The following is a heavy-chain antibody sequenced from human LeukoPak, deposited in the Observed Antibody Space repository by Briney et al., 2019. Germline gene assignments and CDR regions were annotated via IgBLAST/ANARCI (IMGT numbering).Heavy chain of an antibody. Sequence: SETLSLTCTVSGGSISSYYWSWIRQPPGKGLEWIGYIYYSGSTNYNPSLKSRVTISVDTSKNQSSLKLSSVTAADTAVYYCARAGKSLYSSTTWMDYWGQGTLVTVSS. CDR3: ARAGKSLYSSTTWMDY. D-gene: IGHD6-13*01. CDR1: GGSISSYY. V-gene: IGHV4-59*01. CDR2: IYYSGST. J-gene: IGHJ4*02.